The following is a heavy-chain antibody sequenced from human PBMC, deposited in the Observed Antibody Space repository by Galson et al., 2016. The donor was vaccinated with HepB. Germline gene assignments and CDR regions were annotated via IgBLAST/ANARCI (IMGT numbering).Heavy chain of an antibody. CDR2: ISSTSSYI. J-gene: IGHJ4*02. V-gene: IGHV3-21*01. CDR1: GFTFSTYS. Sequence: SLRLSCAASGFTFSTYSMNWVRQAPGKGLEWVSSISSTSSYIYYADSVKGRFTISRDNAKNSLYLQMNSLRAEDTAVYYCARGKHITETGYFFDYWGQGTLVTVSS. CDR3: ARGKHITETGYFFDY. D-gene: IGHD3-9*01.